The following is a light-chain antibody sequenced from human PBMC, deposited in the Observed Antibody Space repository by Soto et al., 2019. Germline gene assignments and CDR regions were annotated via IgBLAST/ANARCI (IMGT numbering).Light chain of an antibody. V-gene: IGKV1-8*01. CDR2: AAS. CDR1: QGISSY. CDR3: QQYYSYQRT. J-gene: IGKJ1*01. Sequence: AIRMTQSPSSLSASTGDRVTITCRASQGISSYLAWYQQKPGKAPKLLIYAASTLQSGVPSRFSGSGSGTDFTLTISCLQSEDFETYYCQQYYSYQRTFGPGTQVDIQ.